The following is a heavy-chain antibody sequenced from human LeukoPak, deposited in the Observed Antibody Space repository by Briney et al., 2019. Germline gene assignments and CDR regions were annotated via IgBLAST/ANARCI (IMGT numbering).Heavy chain of an antibody. CDR3: AGLVGRYSSGLYYYYFDY. J-gene: IGHJ4*02. D-gene: IGHD3-22*01. CDR1: GGSVSSGSYY. Sequence: SETLSLTCTVSGGSVSSGSYYWSWIRQPPGKGLEWIGYIYYSGNTNYNPSLKSRVTISVDTSKNQFSLKLSSVTAADTAVYYCAGLVGRYSSGLYYYYFDYWGQGTLVTVSS. V-gene: IGHV4-61*01. CDR2: IYYSGNT.